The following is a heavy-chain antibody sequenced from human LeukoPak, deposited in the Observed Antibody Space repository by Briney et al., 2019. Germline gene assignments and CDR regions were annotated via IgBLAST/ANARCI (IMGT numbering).Heavy chain of an antibody. CDR2: TLEDGRYQ. CDR3: ARVRGGGFRTADS. J-gene: IGHJ4*02. Sequence: AGGSLRLSCAASGFTFSSYAMHWVRQAPGKGLDWVAVTLEDGRYQSYSDSVKGRFTISRDNSKNTLFLQMNSLRGEDTAVYYCARVRGGGFRTADSWGQGTLVTVSS. D-gene: IGHD1-14*01. V-gene: IGHV3-30*04. CDR1: GFTFSSYA.